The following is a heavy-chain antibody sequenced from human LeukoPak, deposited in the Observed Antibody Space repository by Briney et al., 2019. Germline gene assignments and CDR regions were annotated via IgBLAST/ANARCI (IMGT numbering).Heavy chain of an antibody. CDR2: INWNGGST. CDR3: ARDRDDSTTVTTPLYFDY. Sequence: GGSLRLSCAASGFTFDDYGMSWVRQAPGKGLEWVSGINWNGGSTGYADSVKGRFTISRDNAKNSLYLQMNSLRAEDTAVYYCARDRDDSTTVTTPLYFDYWGQGTLVTVSS. V-gene: IGHV3-20*04. J-gene: IGHJ4*02. D-gene: IGHD4-17*01. CDR1: GFTFDDYG.